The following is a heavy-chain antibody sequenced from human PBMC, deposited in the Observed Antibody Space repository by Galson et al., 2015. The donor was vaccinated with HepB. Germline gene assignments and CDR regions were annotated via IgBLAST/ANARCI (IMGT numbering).Heavy chain of an antibody. CDR1: GFSLSTSGVG. CDR2: IYWDDDK. J-gene: IGHJ5*02. V-gene: IGHV2-5*02. CDR3: AHANPIIYYSDSSGGNWFDP. Sequence: PALVKPTQTLTLTCTFSGFSLSTSGVGVGWIRQPPGKALEGLALIYWDDDKRYSSSLKSRLTIPKDTSKNQVVRTMTNMDPVDTATYYCAHANPIIYYSDSSGGNWFDPWGQGTLVTVPS. D-gene: IGHD3-22*01.